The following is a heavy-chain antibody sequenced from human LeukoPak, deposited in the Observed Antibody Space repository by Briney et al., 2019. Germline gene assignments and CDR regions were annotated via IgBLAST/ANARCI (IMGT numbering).Heavy chain of an antibody. V-gene: IGHV1-69*05. D-gene: IGHD5-12*01. Sequence: SVKVSCKASGGTFSSYAISWVRQAPGQGLEWMGGIIPIFGTANYAQKFQSRVTITTDESTSTAYMELSSLRSEDTAVYYCARDRGGYGNWFDPWGQGTLVTVSS. CDR1: GGTFSSYA. J-gene: IGHJ5*02. CDR2: IIPIFGTA. CDR3: ARDRGGYGNWFDP.